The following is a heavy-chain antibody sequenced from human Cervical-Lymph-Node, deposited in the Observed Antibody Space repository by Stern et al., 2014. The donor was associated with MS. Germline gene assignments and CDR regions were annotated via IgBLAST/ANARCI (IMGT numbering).Heavy chain of an antibody. CDR3: ARRLVVYAIPD. J-gene: IGHJ4*02. CDR1: GGSISSSHW. CDR2: MHHSGST. V-gene: IGHV4-4*02. Sequence: QVQLQESGPGLVKPSGTLSLTCAVSGGSISSSHWWSWVRQPPGKGLEGIGEMHHSGSTDYNPSLKSRVTISVAKSKTQFSLKLSSVTAADTAVYYCARRLVVYAIPDWGQGTLVTVSS. D-gene: IGHD2-8*02.